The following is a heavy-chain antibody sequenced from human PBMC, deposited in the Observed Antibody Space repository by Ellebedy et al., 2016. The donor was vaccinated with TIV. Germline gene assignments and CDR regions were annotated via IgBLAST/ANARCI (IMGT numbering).Heavy chain of an antibody. D-gene: IGHD2-15*01. CDR3: ARDGYCSGGSCYYYSGLDV. V-gene: IGHV3-53*01. CDR2: THSGGST. CDR1: GFTVSTNY. J-gene: IGHJ6*02. Sequence: GESLKISCAASGFTVSTNYMSWVRQAPGKGLEWVSVTHSGGSTYYSDSVKGRFSISRDNSKNTLSLQMTGLRAEDTAVYYCARDGYCSGGSCYYYSGLDVWGQGTTVTVSS.